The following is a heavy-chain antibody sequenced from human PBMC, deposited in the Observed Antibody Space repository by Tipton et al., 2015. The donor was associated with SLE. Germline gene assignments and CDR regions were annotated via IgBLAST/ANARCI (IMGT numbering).Heavy chain of an antibody. J-gene: IGHJ4*02. V-gene: IGHV4-34*01. CDR2: IYYSGST. CDR3: ARGGNDSSGYYSH. D-gene: IGHD3-22*01. Sequence: TLSLTCAVYGGSFSGYYWGWIRQPPGKGLQWIGSIYYSGSTYHNPSLKSRVTISVDTSKNQFSLKLSSVTAADTAVYYCARGGNDSSGYYSHWGQGTLVTVSS. CDR1: GGSFSGYY.